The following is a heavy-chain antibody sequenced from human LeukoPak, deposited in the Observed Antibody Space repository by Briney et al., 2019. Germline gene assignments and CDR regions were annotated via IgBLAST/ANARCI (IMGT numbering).Heavy chain of an antibody. V-gene: IGHV4-61*09. J-gene: IGHJ4*02. Sequence: SETLSLTCTASGGSISSGGYSWSWIRRPAGKRLEWIGHIYTSGSTNYNPSLKSRVTISVDTSKNQFSLKLSSVTAADTAVYYCARGAQLWSDDFYDYWGQGTLVTVSS. CDR3: ARGAQLWSDDFYDY. CDR1: GGSISSGGYS. D-gene: IGHD5-18*01. CDR2: IYTSGST.